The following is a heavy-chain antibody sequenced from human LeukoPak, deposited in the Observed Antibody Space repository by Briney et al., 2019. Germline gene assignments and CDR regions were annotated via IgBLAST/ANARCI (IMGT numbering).Heavy chain of an antibody. CDR3: ARWAMVVTSWFDP. D-gene: IGHD5-18*01. J-gene: IGHJ5*02. V-gene: IGHV4-39*07. CDR1: GGSISSSSYY. Sequence: SETLSLTCTVSGGSISSSSYYWGWIRQPLGKGLEWIGSIYYSGSTYYNPSLKSRVTISVDTSKNQFSLKLSSVTAADTAVYYCARWAMVVTSWFDPWGQGTLVTVSS. CDR2: IYYSGST.